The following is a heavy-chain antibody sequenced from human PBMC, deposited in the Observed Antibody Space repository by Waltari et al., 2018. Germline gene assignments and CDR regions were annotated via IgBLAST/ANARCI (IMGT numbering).Heavy chain of an antibody. D-gene: IGHD1-26*01. J-gene: IGHJ4*02. V-gene: IGHV1-2*06. CDR3: ARYWWELHTGRFDY. CDR1: GYTFTGYY. Sequence: QVQLVQSGAEVKKPGASVKVSCKASGYTFTGYYMHWVRQAPGQGLEWSGRINPNKGGTNDARKFQGRVTMTRETSISTAYMELSRLRSDDTAVYYCARYWWELHTGRFDYWGQGTLVTVSS. CDR2: INPNKGGT.